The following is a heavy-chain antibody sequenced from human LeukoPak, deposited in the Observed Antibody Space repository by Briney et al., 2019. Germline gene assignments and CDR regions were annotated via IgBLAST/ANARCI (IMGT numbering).Heavy chain of an antibody. J-gene: IGHJ3*02. V-gene: IGHV4-34*01. D-gene: IGHD6-19*01. Sequence: PSETLSLTCAVYGGSFSGYYWSWIRQPPGKGLEWIGEINHSGSTNYNPSLKSRVTISVDTSKNQFSLKLSSVTAADTAVYYCARQRKSPIGAVDAFDIWGQGTMVTVSS. CDR1: GGSFSGYY. CDR3: ARQRKSPIGAVDAFDI. CDR2: INHSGST.